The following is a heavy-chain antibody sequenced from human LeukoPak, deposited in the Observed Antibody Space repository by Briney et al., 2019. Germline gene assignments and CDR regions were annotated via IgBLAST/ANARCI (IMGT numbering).Heavy chain of an antibody. V-gene: IGHV4-59*08. Sequence: SETLSLTCTVSGGPITSYSWSWIRQPPGKALEYIGYIFYTGSTNYNPSLESRVTISVDTSKNQFSLILTSVTATDTAVYYCARRGVRYGRHYYFDYWGQGSWSPSPQ. CDR1: GGPITSYS. CDR3: ARRGVRYGRHYYFDY. D-gene: IGHD5-18*01. CDR2: IFYTGST. J-gene: IGHJ4*02.